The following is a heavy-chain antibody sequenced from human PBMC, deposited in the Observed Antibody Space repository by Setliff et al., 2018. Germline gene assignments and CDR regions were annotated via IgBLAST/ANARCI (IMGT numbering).Heavy chain of an antibody. CDR1: GYPFVGYF. J-gene: IGHJ4*02. V-gene: IGHV1-2*02. D-gene: IGHD3-16*01. Sequence: ASVKVPCKTSGYPFVGYFIYWMRQAPGQGLEWVGWIDPKSGRTKYAVKFQGRVTMTRDTSSSTIYMEVNSLTSDDTAVYFCAKQGDLAFDYWGQGTQVTVSS. CDR2: IDPKSGRT. CDR3: AKQGDLAFDY.